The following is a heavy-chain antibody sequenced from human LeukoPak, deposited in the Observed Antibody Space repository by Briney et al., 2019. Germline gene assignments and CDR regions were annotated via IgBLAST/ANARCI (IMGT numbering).Heavy chain of an antibody. V-gene: IGHV3-23*01. CDR2: VSDSGGST. Sequence: GGSLRLSCAASGFTFSNYDMSWVRQAPGKGLEWVSSVSDSGGSTYYADSVKGRFTISRDNSKNTLYLQMTNLRAADTAVYYCAKDLSRAVAADWFDPWDQGSLVTVSS. J-gene: IGHJ5*02. D-gene: IGHD6-19*01. CDR1: GFTFSNYD. CDR3: AKDLSRAVAADWFDP.